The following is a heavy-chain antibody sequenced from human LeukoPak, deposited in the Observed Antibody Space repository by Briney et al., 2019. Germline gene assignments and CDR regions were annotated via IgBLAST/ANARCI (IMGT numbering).Heavy chain of an antibody. CDR1: GYTFSGYY. V-gene: IGHV1-2*02. J-gene: IGHJ4*02. D-gene: IGHD6-19*01. CDR2: INPSNGDT. Sequence: ASVKVSCKASGYTFSGYYIHWVRQAPGQGLEWMAWINPSNGDTNYAQKFQGRVTMTRDTSISTAYMELTRLISDDTAVYYCARVGSSGWYVHPTLDYWAREPWSPSPQ. CDR3: ARVGSSGWYVHPTLDY.